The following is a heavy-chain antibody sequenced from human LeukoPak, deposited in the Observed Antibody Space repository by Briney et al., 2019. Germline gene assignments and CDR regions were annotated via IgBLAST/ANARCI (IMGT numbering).Heavy chain of an antibody. Sequence: GGSLRLSCAASGFTISSYEMNWVRQAPGKGLEWVSYISSSGSTIYYADSVKGRFTISRDNAKNSLYLQMNSLRAEDTAVYYCASYIVAKIEVNWFDPWGQGTLVTVSS. CDR2: ISSSGSTI. CDR3: ASYIVAKIEVNWFDP. V-gene: IGHV3-48*03. D-gene: IGHD5-12*01. CDR1: GFTISSYE. J-gene: IGHJ5*02.